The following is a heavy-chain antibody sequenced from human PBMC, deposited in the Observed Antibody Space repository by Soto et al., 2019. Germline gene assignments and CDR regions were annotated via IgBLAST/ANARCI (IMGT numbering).Heavy chain of an antibody. CDR2: ISSSGSTI. V-gene: IGHV3-11*01. D-gene: IGHD3-22*01. Sequence: PGGSLRLSCAASGFTFSDYYMSWIRQAPGKGLEWVSYISSSGSTIYYADSVKGRFTISRDNAKNSLYLQMNSLRAEDTAVYYCAGAYYYDSSGYRFDPWGQGTLVTVSS. J-gene: IGHJ5*02. CDR1: GFTFSDYY. CDR3: AGAYYYDSSGYRFDP.